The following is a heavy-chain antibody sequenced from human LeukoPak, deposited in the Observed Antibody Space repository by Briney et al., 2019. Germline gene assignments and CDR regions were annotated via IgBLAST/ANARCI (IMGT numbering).Heavy chain of an antibody. CDR3: TRDEGATVATYRFDF. Sequence: GGSLRLPCAASGFDFNNYYMSWVRQAPGKGLEWLANIKFDGSDNYYVDSVKGRFTISRDNAKNSLYLQMSSLRAEDTAVYYCTRDEGATVATYRFDFWGQGTLVTVSS. J-gene: IGHJ4*02. V-gene: IGHV3-7*01. D-gene: IGHD4-17*01. CDR1: GFDFNNYY. CDR2: IKFDGSDN.